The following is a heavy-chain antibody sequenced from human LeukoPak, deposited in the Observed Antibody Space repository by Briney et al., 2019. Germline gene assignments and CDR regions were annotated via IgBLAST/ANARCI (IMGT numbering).Heavy chain of an antibody. CDR1: GGSISSYY. CDR3: AGSGYDWFDP. V-gene: IGHV4-4*09. Sequence: PSETLSLTCTASGGSISSYYWSWIRQPPGKGLEWIGYIYTSGSPNYNPSLKSRVTISVDTSKNQFSLRLSSVTAADTAVYYCAGSGYDWFDPWGQGTLVTVSS. CDR2: IYTSGSP. J-gene: IGHJ5*02. D-gene: IGHD5-12*01.